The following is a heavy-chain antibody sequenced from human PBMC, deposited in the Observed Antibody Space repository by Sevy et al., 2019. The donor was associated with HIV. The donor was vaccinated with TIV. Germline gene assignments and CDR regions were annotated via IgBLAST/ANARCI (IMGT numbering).Heavy chain of an antibody. CDR2: IYAGDSDT. CDR3: ARSRGDFLPPYYFQYYGMDV. D-gene: IGHD3-3*01. J-gene: IGHJ6*02. CDR1: GFTFTDYW. Sequence: GESLMISCKTSGFTFTDYWIGWVRQMPGKGLEWMGIIYAGDSDTRYSPSFRGQVTISADKSTSTAYLQWSSLKASDTAMYYCARSRGDFLPPYYFQYYGMDVWGQGTTVTVSS. V-gene: IGHV5-51*01.